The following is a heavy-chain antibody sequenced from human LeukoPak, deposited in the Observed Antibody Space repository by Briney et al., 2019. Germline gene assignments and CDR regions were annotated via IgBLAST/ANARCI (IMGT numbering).Heavy chain of an antibody. Sequence: SETLSLTCTVSGGSISSYYWSWIRHPPGKGLEGSGEIKHSGSTNYNPSIKSRGTISVDTSKNQCSLKLSSETAAETAVYYCARSARNYDYVWRSYRYSEWFDPWGQGTLVTVSS. CDR1: GGSISSYY. CDR3: ARSARNYDYVWRSYRYSEWFDP. J-gene: IGHJ5*02. D-gene: IGHD3-16*02. V-gene: IGHV4-34*01. CDR2: IKHSGST.